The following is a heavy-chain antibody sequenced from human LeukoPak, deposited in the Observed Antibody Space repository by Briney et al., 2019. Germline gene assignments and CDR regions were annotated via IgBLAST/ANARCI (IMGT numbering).Heavy chain of an antibody. J-gene: IGHJ6*03. V-gene: IGHV3-23*01. CDR1: GFTFSSYA. CDR3: VKFRGIQHYNYHMDV. D-gene: IGHD3-10*01. Sequence: GGSLRLSCAASGFTFSSYAMSWVRQAPGKGLEWVSGLTGSGGNTYYADSVKGRFTISRDNSKNTLSLQMNSLRAEDVAVYYCVKFRGIQHYNYHMDVWGKGTTVIVSS. CDR2: LTGSGGNT.